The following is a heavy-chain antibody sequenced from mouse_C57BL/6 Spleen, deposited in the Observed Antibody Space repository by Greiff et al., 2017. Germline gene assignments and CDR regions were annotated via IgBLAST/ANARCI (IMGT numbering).Heavy chain of an antibody. CDR1: GYSITSGYY. J-gene: IGHJ4*01. D-gene: IGHD2-10*02. CDR3: AREYGNYEYYAMDY. CDR2: ISYDGSN. V-gene: IGHV3-6*01. Sequence: EVKLQESGPGLVKPSQSLSLTCSVTGYSITSGYYWNWIRQFPGNKLEWMGYISYDGSNNYNPSLKNRISITRDTSKNQFFLKLNSVTTEDTATYYCAREYGNYEYYAMDYWGQGTSVTVSS.